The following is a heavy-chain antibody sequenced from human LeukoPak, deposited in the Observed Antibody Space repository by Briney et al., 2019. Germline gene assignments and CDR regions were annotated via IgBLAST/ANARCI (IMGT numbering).Heavy chain of an antibody. CDR3: ARKRLSADSFDI. CDR1: GDSVSSNSTA. J-gene: IGHJ3*02. CDR2: TYYRSKRYN. V-gene: IGHV6-1*01. D-gene: IGHD4/OR15-4a*01. Sequence: SQTLSLTCAISGDSVSSNSTAWSWIRQSPSRGLEWLGRTYYRSKRYNDYTVSVKSRITFNPDTSKNQFSLHLNSVTPEDTAVYYCARKRLSADSFDIWGQGTLVTVSS.